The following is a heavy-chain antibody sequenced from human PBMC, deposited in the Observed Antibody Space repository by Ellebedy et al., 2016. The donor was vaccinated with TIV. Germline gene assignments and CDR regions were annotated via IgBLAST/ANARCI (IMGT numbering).Heavy chain of an antibody. Sequence: AASVKVSCKASGYSFSSYSLSWVRQAPGQGFEWMGWISTSSGNTNYAQTLQGRITLTSHTSTSIAYMELRSLKSDDTAMYYCARELNFNGLESLDDYWGQGTLVTVSS. D-gene: IGHD3-10*01. CDR1: GYSFSSYS. CDR2: ISTSSGNT. CDR3: ARELNFNGLESLDDY. J-gene: IGHJ4*02. V-gene: IGHV1-18*01.